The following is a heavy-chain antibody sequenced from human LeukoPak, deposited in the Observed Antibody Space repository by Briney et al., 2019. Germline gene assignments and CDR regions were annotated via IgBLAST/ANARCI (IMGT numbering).Heavy chain of an antibody. CDR1: GFSLTTTGVR. Sequence: SGPALVKPTETLTLTCNFSGFSLTTTGVRVGWIRQLPGKAPEWLVAIYWNDSKYYRPSLQNRVAVTKDTSNTQVVLTMTNMDPVDTATYYCAKYGAGWFFDYWGQGVLVSVSS. CDR2: IYWNDSK. J-gene: IGHJ4*02. V-gene: IGHV2-5*01. D-gene: IGHD6-19*01. CDR3: AKYGAGWFFDY.